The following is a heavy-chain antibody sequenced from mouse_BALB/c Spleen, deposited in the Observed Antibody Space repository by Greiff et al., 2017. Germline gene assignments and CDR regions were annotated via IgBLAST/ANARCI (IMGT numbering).Heavy chain of an antibody. CDR3: AGTGTRGAWFAY. CDR1: GYSFTGYY. CDR2: ISCYNGAT. Sequence: LVKTGASVKISCKASGYSFTGYYMHWVKQSHGKSLEWIGYISCYNGATSYNQKFKGKATLTVDTSSSTAYMQFNSLTSEDSAVYYCAGTGTRGAWFAYWGQGTLVTVSA. D-gene: IGHD4-1*01. J-gene: IGHJ3*01. V-gene: IGHV1S34*01.